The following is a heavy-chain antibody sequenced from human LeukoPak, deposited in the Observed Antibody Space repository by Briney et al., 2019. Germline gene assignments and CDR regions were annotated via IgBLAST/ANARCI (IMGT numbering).Heavy chain of an antibody. Sequence: KPSETLSLTCAVYGGSFSGYYWSWIRQPPGKGLEWIGEINHSGRTNYNPSLKSRVTISVDTSKNQFSLKLSSVTAADTAVYYCARSVQQLSYFDYWGQGTLVTVSS. CDR2: INHSGRT. CDR1: GGSFSGYY. J-gene: IGHJ4*02. CDR3: ARSVQQLSYFDY. V-gene: IGHV4-34*01. D-gene: IGHD6-13*01.